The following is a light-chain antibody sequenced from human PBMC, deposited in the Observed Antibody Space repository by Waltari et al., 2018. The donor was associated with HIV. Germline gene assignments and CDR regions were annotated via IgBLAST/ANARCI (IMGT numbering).Light chain of an antibody. J-gene: IGKJ1*01. CDR2: GAS. CDR3: QQYGSSPPWT. CDR1: QSVSSSY. V-gene: IGKV3-20*01. Sequence: EIVLTQSPGTLSLSPGERATLSCRAGQSVSSSYLACYQQKPGQAPRLLIYGASSRATGIPDRFSGSGSGTDFTLTISRLEPEDFAVYYCQQYGSSPPWTFGQGTKVEIK.